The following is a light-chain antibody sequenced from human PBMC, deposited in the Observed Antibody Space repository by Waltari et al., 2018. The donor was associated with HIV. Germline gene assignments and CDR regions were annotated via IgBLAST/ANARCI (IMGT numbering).Light chain of an antibody. V-gene: IGKV3-11*01. CDR3: QQRTNWI. CDR1: QSVSDH. CDR2: DAS. J-gene: IGKJ4*01. Sequence: DIVLTQSPATLSLSPAERATLSCRASQSVSDHLAWYQQKPGQAPRLLIYDASSRATGIPARFSGSGSGTDFTLTISSLEPEDFAVYYCQQRTNWIFGGGTKVEIK.